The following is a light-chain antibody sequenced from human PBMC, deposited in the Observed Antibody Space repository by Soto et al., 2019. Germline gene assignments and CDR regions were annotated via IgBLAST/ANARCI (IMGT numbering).Light chain of an antibody. J-gene: IGKJ1*01. Sequence: EIVMTQAPANLSVSPGERATLSCRASQSVSSNLAWYQQKPGQAPRLLIYGASTRATGIPARFSGSGSGTEFTLSISSLQSEDFAVYYCQHYHNWPPWTFGQGTKVEIK. CDR3: QHYHNWPPWT. CDR2: GAS. CDR1: QSVSSN. V-gene: IGKV3-15*01.